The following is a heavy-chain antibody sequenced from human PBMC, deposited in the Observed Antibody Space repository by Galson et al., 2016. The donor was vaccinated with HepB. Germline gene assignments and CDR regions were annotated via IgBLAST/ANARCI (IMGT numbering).Heavy chain of an antibody. V-gene: IGHV5-10-1*01. D-gene: IGHD1-1*01. J-gene: IGHJ3*01. CDR3: ARPMGATTGATREAFDV. CDR2: IDPSDSYT. CDR1: GYSSTSYW. Sequence: VTKPGNSLRISCKVSGYSSTSYWIGWVRQMPGKGLEWMGIIDPSDSYTKYSPSFQGHVTFSADKSISTAYLQWDSLRASDTAMYYCARPMGATTGATREAFDVWGQGTMVTVSS.